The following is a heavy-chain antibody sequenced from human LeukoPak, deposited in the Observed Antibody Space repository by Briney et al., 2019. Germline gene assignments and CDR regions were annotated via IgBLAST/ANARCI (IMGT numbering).Heavy chain of an antibody. Sequence: SETLSLTCAVYGGCFSGYYWSWIRQPPGKGLEWIGEINHSGSTNYNPSLKSRVTISVDTSKNQFSLKPSSVTAADTAVYYCARGRVYRYYYGSGSYYSSWFDPWGQGTLVTVSS. J-gene: IGHJ5*02. CDR1: GGCFSGYY. CDR3: ARGRVYRYYYGSGSYYSSWFDP. CDR2: INHSGST. D-gene: IGHD3-10*01. V-gene: IGHV4-34*01.